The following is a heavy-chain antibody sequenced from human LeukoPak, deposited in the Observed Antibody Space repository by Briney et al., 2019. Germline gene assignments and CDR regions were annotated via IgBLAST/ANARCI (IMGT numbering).Heavy chain of an antibody. CDR3: AREPSPYDAFDI. J-gene: IGHJ3*02. CDR1: GYTFTGYY. V-gene: IGHV1-2*02. Sequence: ASVKVSCKASGYTFTGYYMHWVRQAPGQGLGWMGWINPNSGGTNYAQKFQGRVTMTRDTSISTAYMELSRLRSDDTAVYYCAREPSPYDAFDIWGQGTMVTVSS. CDR2: INPNSGGT.